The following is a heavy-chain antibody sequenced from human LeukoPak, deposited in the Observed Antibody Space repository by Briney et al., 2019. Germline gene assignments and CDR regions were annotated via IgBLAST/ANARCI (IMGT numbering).Heavy chain of an antibody. J-gene: IGHJ6*02. CDR3: ASDRDTAMVTPYYYGMDV. V-gene: IGHV3-48*03. CDR1: GFTFSSYE. Sequence: PGGSLRLSCAASGFTFSSYEMNWVRQAPGKGLEWVSYISSSGSTIYYADSVKGRFTISRDNAKNSLYLQMNSLRAEDTAVYYCASDRDTAMVTPYYYGMDVWGQGTTVTVSS. CDR2: ISSSGSTI. D-gene: IGHD5-18*01.